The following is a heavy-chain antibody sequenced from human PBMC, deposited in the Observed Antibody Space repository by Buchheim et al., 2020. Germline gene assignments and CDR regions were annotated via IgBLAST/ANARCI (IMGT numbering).Heavy chain of an antibody. CDR1: GDSIRTVTSS. D-gene: IGHD2-21*02. CDR3: ARGDGATAVVDF. V-gene: IGHV4-61*02. Sequence: QVQLQESGPGLVKPSQTLSLTCSVSGDSIRTVTSSWNWIRQPAGKGLEWIGRIYGSGSTNYNPSLESRVTISVDTSTNPFSLILSPVTAADTAVYYCARGDGATAVVDFWGQGTL. J-gene: IGHJ4*02. CDR2: IYGSGST.